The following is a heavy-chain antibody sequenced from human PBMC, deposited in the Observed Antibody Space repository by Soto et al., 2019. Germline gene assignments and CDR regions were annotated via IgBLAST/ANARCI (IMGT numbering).Heavy chain of an antibody. J-gene: IGHJ6*02. Sequence: GESLKISCKGSGYSFTSYWISWVRQMPGKGLEWMGRIDPSDSYTNYSPSFQGHVTISADKSISTAYLQWSSLRAEDTAVYYCATRDRIAAAGDTDSRYYYYGMDVWGQGTTVTVSS. CDR3: ATRDRIAAAGDTDSRYYYYGMDV. D-gene: IGHD6-13*01. CDR2: IDPSDSYT. V-gene: IGHV5-10-1*01. CDR1: GYSFTSYW.